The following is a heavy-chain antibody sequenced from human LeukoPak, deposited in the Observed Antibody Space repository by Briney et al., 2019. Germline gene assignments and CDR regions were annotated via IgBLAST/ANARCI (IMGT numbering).Heavy chain of an antibody. Sequence: GGSLRLSCAASGFTFSNYAMSWVRQAPGKGLEWVSAFSGSGGSTYYADSVKGRFTISRDNSKNTLYLQMNSLKGDDTAVYYCAKDSAFYYIAVWGKGTTVIISS. V-gene: IGHV3-23*01. CDR3: AKDSAFYYIAV. J-gene: IGHJ6*03. D-gene: IGHD3-10*01. CDR1: GFTFSNYA. CDR2: FSGSGGST.